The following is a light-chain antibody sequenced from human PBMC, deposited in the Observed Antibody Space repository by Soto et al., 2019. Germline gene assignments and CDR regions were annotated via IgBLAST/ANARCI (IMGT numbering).Light chain of an antibody. CDR3: QKYNSGLIT. V-gene: IGKV3-11*01. CDR2: DAS. CDR1: QSVSTY. J-gene: IGKJ5*01. Sequence: EIVLTQSPATLSLSPEGRAPRSCRASQSVSTYLAWYQQKPGQAPRLLIYDASNRATGIPARFSGSGSGTDFTLTISSLQPEDVAIYYCQKYNSGLITFGQGTRLEIK.